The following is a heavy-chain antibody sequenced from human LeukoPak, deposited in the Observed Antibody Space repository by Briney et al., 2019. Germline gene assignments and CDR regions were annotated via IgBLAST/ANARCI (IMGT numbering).Heavy chain of an antibody. CDR3: AREGSWYGGGLFDY. D-gene: IGHD6-13*01. J-gene: IGHJ4*02. CDR1: GGSISSYY. V-gene: IGHV4-59*01. CDR2: IYYSGST. Sequence: SETLSLTCTVSGGSISSYYWSWTRQPPGKGLEWIGYIYYSGSTNYNPSLKSRVTISVDTSKNQFSLKLSSVTAADTAVYYCAREGSWYGGGLFDYWGQGTLVTVSS.